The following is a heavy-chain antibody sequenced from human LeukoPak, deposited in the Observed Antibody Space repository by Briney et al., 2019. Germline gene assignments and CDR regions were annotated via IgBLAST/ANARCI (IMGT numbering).Heavy chain of an antibody. CDR2: IIPILGIA. Sequence: SVKVSCKASGGTFSSYAISWVRQAPGQGLEWMGRIIPILGIANYAQKFQGRVTITADKSTSTAYMELSSLRSEDTAVYYCARDRAGIAAAGGRYYGMDVWGQGTTVTVSS. CDR1: GGTFSSYA. CDR3: ARDRAGIAAAGGRYYGMDV. V-gene: IGHV1-69*04. D-gene: IGHD6-13*01. J-gene: IGHJ6*02.